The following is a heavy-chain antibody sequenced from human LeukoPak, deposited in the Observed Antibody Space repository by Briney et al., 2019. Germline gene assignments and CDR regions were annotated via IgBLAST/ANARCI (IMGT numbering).Heavy chain of an antibody. CDR2: IYHSGST. Sequence: SETLSLTRAVSGYSISSGYYWGWIRQPPGKGLEWIGSIYHSGSTYYNPSLKSRVTISVDTSKNQFSLKLSSVTAADTAVYYCARRGSIAVAGIGGVFDYWGQGTLVTVSS. CDR3: ARRGSIAVAGIGGVFDY. J-gene: IGHJ4*02. V-gene: IGHV4-38-2*01. CDR1: GYSISSGYY. D-gene: IGHD6-19*01.